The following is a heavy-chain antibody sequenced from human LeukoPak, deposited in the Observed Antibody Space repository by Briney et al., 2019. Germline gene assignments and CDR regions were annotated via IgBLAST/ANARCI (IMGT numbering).Heavy chain of an antibody. CDR2: ISAYNGNT. CDR3: AREAAETFYYYYGMDV. D-gene: IGHD6-13*01. CDR1: GYTFTSYY. J-gene: IGHJ6*02. Sequence: ASVKVSRKASGYTFTSYYMHWVRQAPGQGLEWMGWISAYNGNTNYAQKLQGRVTMTTDTSTSTAYMKLRSLRSDDTAVYYCAREAAETFYYYYGMDVWGQGTTVTVSS. V-gene: IGHV1-18*04.